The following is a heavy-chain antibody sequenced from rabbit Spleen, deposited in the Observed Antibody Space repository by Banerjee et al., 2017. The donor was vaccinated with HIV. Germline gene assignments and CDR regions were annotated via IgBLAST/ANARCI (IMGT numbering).Heavy chain of an antibody. CDR1: GFSFSSRYY. D-gene: IGHD8-1*01. CDR3: ARDAGSYDYIDVECKL. V-gene: IGHV1S45*01. J-gene: IGHJ4*01. CDR2: IDSGSSGDT. Sequence: QEQLTETGGGLVQPGGSLTLSCTASGFSFSSRYYMCWVRQAPGKGLEWIACIDSGSSGDTYYASWAKGRFTISKASSTTVTLQMTSLTAADTATYFCARDAGSYDYIDVECKLGGPGTLVTVS.